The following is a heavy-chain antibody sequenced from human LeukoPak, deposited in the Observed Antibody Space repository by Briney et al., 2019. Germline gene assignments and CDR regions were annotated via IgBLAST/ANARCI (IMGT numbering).Heavy chain of an antibody. CDR1: GFTLSNHA. Sequence: GGSLRLSCAASGFTLSNHAMIWVRQAPGKGLEWVSSISGSDAMTYYADSVKGRFTISRDNAMDTLYPQMNSLRADDTAVYYCAKDRVDGSGSQFDSWGQGSLVIVSS. D-gene: IGHD3-10*01. V-gene: IGHV3-23*01. CDR3: AKDRVDGSGSQFDS. J-gene: IGHJ4*02. CDR2: ISGSDAMT.